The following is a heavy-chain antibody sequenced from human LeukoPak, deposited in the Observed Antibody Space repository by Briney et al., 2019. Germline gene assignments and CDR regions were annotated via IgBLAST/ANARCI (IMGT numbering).Heavy chain of an antibody. V-gene: IGHV5-51*01. CDR3: ARQVAHYYYYMDV. Sequence: GESLKISCKGSGYSFTSYWIGWVRQMPGKGLEWMGIIYPGDSDTRYGPSFQGQVTISADKSISTAYLQWSSLKASDTAMYYCARQVAHYYYYMDVWGKGTTVTVSS. J-gene: IGHJ6*03. CDR1: GYSFTSYW. CDR2: IYPGDSDT.